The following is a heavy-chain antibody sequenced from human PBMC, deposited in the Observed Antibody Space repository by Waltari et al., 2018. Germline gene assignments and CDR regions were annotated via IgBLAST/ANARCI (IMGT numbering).Heavy chain of an antibody. Sequence: EVQLVESGGGLVQPGGSLRLSCAASGFTFSSYWMSWVRQAPGQGLEWVANIKQDGSEKYEVDSVKGRFTIARDNAKNSLYLQMNSLRAEDTAVYYCARDRNSITIFGVVSPYMDVWGKGTTVTVSS. CDR2: IKQDGSEK. CDR3: ARDRNSITIFGVVSPYMDV. D-gene: IGHD3-3*01. V-gene: IGHV3-7*01. J-gene: IGHJ6*03. CDR1: GFTFSSYW.